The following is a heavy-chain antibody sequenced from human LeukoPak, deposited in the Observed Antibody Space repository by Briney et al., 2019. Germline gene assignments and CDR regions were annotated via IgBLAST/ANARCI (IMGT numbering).Heavy chain of an antibody. V-gene: IGHV1-69*05. CDR2: IIPIFGTA. CDR3: ARGQDSSSFGPFDY. D-gene: IGHD6-6*01. Sequence: SVKVSCKASGGTFTSYAISRVRQAPGQGLEWMGGIIPIFGTANYAQKFQGRVTITTDESTSTAYMELSSLRSEDTAVYYCARGQDSSSFGPFDYWGQGTLVTVSS. CDR1: GGTFTSYA. J-gene: IGHJ4*02.